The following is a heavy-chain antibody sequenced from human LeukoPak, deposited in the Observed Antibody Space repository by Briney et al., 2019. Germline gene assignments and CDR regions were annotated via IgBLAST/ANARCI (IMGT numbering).Heavy chain of an antibody. CDR2: MNRSGST. V-gene: IGHV4-34*01. CDR1: GESLSSYC. J-gene: IGHJ4*02. Sequence: PSETLSLTCAASGESLSSYCWNWIRQSPGRGLKWIGEMNRSGSTNYNPSLKRRVTISVDTSKNLLSLRLNSVTAADTAVYYCATAARARHYFDYWGQGSLVTVSS. CDR3: ATAARARHYFDY.